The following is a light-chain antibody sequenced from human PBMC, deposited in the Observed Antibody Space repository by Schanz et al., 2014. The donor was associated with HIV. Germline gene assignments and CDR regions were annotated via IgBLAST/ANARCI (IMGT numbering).Light chain of an antibody. Sequence: DIQLTQSPSFLSASVGDRVTITCRARQSISSYLNWYQQKPGKAPKLLIYAASSLQSGVPSRFSGSGSGTDFTLTISSLQPEDFATYYCQQSYSTPPTFGQGTKVEIK. V-gene: IGKV1-39*01. CDR3: QQSYSTPPT. J-gene: IGKJ1*01. CDR1: QSISSY. CDR2: AAS.